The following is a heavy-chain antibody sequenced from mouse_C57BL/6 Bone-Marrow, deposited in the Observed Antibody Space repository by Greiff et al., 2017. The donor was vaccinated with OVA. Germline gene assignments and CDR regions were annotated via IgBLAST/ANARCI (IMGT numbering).Heavy chain of an antibody. D-gene: IGHD1-1*01. CDR1: GFTFSSYG. CDR3: ARGGYYCSWFAY. Sequence: EVQRVESGGDLVKPGGSLKLSCAASGFTFSSYGMSWVRQTPDKRLEWVATISSGGSYTYYPDSVKGRFTISRDNAKNTLYLQMSSLKSEDTAMYYCARGGYYCSWFAYWGQGTLVTVSA. CDR2: ISSGGSYT. J-gene: IGHJ3*01. V-gene: IGHV5-6*01.